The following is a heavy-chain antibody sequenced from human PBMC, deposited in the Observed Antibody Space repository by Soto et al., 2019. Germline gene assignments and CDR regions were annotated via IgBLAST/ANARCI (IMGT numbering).Heavy chain of an antibody. J-gene: IGHJ5*02. CDR1: GGTFSSYA. CDR3: ARGGVYDSSGYYYVSWFDP. Sequence: QVQLVQSGAEVKKPGSSVKVSCKASGGTFSSYAISWVRQAPGQGLEWMGGIIPIFGTANYAQKFQGRVTITADESTSTAYIELSSLRSEDTAVYYCARGGVYDSSGYYYVSWFDPWGQGTLVTVSS. D-gene: IGHD3-22*01. V-gene: IGHV1-69*01. CDR2: IIPIFGTA.